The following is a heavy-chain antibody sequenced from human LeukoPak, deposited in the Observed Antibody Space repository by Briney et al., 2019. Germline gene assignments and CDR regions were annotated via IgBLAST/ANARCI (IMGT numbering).Heavy chain of an antibody. J-gene: IGHJ4*02. D-gene: IGHD2-8*02. Sequence: SETLSLTCTVSGGSISPSCWNWIRQPPGKGLEWIGYISYSGYINYNPSLESRVTISVDTPKNQFSLKLSYVTAADTAVYYCARSLVLDPMDFWGYYFDYWGQGALVTVSS. V-gene: IGHV4-59*01. CDR1: GGSISPSC. CDR2: ISYSGYI. CDR3: ARSLVLDPMDFWGYYFDY.